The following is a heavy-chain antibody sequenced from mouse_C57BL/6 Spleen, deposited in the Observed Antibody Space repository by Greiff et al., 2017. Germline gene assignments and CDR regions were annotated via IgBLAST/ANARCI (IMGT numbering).Heavy chain of an antibody. Sequence: EVQGVESGGGLVKPGGSLKLSCAASGFTFSDYGMHWVRQAPEKGLEWVAYISSGSSTNYYADTVKGRYTISRDNAKNTLFLQMTSLRSEDTAMYCCARITTVVESFGCWGQGATLTASS. D-gene: IGHD1-1*01. CDR3: ARITTVVESFGC. J-gene: IGHJ2*01. CDR2: ISSGSSTN. CDR1: GFTFSDYG. V-gene: IGHV5-17*01.